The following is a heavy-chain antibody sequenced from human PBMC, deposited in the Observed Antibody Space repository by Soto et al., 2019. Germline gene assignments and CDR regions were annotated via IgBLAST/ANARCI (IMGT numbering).Heavy chain of an antibody. J-gene: IGHJ6*02. CDR3: ARRPSTGTTLYGMDV. D-gene: IGHD1-7*01. V-gene: IGHV5-51*01. CDR1: GYSFTSYW. CDR2: IYPGDSDT. Sequence: PGESLKISCKGSGYSFTSYWIGWVRPMPGKGLEWMGIIYPGDSDTRYSPSFQGQVTISADKSISTAYLQWSSLKASDTAMYYCARRPSTGTTLYGMDVWGQGTTVTVSS.